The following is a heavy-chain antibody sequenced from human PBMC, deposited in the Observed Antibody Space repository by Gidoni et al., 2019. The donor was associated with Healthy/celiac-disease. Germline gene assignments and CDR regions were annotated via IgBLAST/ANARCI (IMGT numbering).Heavy chain of an antibody. CDR3: ARERSRVAPNWFDP. Sequence: QVQLLESGGGVVQPGRSLRLPCAASGFPFSSYGMHWVRQAPGKGLEWVAVIWYDGSNKYYADSVKGRFTISRDNSKNTLYLQMNSLRAEDTAVYYCARERSRVAPNWFDPWGQGTLVTVSS. V-gene: IGHV3-33*01. CDR2: IWYDGSNK. J-gene: IGHJ5*02. CDR1: GFPFSSYG. D-gene: IGHD3-3*01.